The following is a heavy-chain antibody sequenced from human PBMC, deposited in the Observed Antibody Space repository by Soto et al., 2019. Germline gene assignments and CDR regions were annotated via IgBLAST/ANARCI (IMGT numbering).Heavy chain of an antibody. J-gene: IGHJ4*02. CDR3: ARDPSDYYDSSGYSKGPFDY. D-gene: IGHD3-22*01. CDR2: ISSSSSYI. Sequence: GGSLRLSCAASGFTFSSYSMNWVRQAPGKGLEWVSSISSSSSYIYYADSVKGRFTISRDNAKNSLYLQMNSLRAEDTAVYYCARDPSDYYDSSGYSKGPFDYWGQGT. CDR1: GFTFSSYS. V-gene: IGHV3-21*01.